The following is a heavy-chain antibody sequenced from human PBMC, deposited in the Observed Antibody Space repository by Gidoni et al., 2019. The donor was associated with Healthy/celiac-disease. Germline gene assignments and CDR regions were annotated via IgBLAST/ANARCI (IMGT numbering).Heavy chain of an antibody. CDR3: ARNLGTYYFDY. D-gene: IGHD7-27*01. J-gene: IGHJ4*02. CDR2: ISSSSSYI. Sequence: AASGFTFSSYSMNWVRQAPGKGLEWVSSISSSSSYIYYADSVKGRFTISRDNAKNSLYLQMNSLRAEDTAVYYCARNLGTYYFDYWGQGTLVTVSS. CDR1: GFTFSSYS. V-gene: IGHV3-21*01.